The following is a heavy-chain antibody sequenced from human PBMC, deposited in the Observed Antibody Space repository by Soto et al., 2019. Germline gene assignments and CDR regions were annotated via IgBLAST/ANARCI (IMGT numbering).Heavy chain of an antibody. CDR3: AHSPRITMYDY. Sequence: QITLKESGPPLVKPTQTLTLTCTFSGFSLSTNGVGVGWIRQPPGKALEWLALIYWDDDKRYSPSLKSRLTXTXXTSKNQVVLTMTNMDPVDTATYYWAHSPRITMYDYWGQGTLVTVSS. V-gene: IGHV2-5*02. J-gene: IGHJ4*02. CDR2: IYWDDDK. CDR1: GFSLSTNGVG. D-gene: IGHD3-10*02.